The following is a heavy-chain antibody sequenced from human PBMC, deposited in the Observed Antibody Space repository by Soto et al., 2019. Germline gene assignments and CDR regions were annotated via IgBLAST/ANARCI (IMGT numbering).Heavy chain of an antibody. CDR1: GYTFTSYG. V-gene: IGHV1-18*04. Sequence: ASVKVSCKASGYTFTSYGISWVRQAPGQGLEWMGWISAYNGNTNYAQKLQGRVTMTTDTSTSTAYMELRSLRSDDTAVYYCARDEGGATRFEYFRHWGQGALVTVSS. CDR3: ARDEGGATRFEYFRH. CDR2: ISAYNGNT. D-gene: IGHD1-26*01. J-gene: IGHJ1*01.